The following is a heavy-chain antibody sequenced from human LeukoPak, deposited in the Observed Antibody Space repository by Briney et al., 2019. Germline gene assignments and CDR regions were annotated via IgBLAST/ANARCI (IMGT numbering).Heavy chain of an antibody. CDR1: GFTFSSYD. J-gene: IGHJ3*02. Sequence: GGSLRLSCAASGFTFSSYDMHWVRHATGKGLEWVSAIGTAGDTYYPGSVKGRFTISRENAKNSLYLQMNSLRAGDTAVYYCARLNSSGWYGDAFDIWGRGTMVTVSS. V-gene: IGHV3-13*01. CDR3: ARLNSSGWYGDAFDI. D-gene: IGHD6-19*01. CDR2: IGTAGDT.